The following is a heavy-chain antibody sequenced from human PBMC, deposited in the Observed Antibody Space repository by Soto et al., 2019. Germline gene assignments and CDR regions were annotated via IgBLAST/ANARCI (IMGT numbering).Heavy chain of an antibody. V-gene: IGHV4-39*02. CDR2: IYYSGST. CDR1: GGSISSSSYY. CDR3: ATDVGRAVAGMRDAFDI. J-gene: IGHJ3*02. D-gene: IGHD6-19*01. Sequence: SETLSLTCTVSGGSISSSSYYWGWIRQPPGKGLEWIGSIYYSGSTYYNPSLKSRVTISVDTSKNQFSLKLSSVTAADTAVYYCATDVGRAVAGMRDAFDIWGQGTMVTVSS.